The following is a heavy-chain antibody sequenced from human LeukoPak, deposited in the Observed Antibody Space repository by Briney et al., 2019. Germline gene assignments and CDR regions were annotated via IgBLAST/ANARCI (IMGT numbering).Heavy chain of an antibody. V-gene: IGHV4-4*07. CDR2: IYTSGST. CDR1: GGSISSYY. J-gene: IGHJ5*02. D-gene: IGHD2-2*01. Sequence: PSETLSLTCTVSGGSISSYYWSWIRQPAGKGLEWIGRIYTSGSTNYNPSLKSRVTMSVDTSKNQFSLKLSSVTAADTAVYYCARSHERIVVVPAANWFDPWGQGTLVTVSS. CDR3: ARSHERIVVVPAANWFDP.